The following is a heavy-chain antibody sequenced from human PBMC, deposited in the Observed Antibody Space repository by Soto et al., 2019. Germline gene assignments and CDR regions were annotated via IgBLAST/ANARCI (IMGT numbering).Heavy chain of an antibody. Sequence: QMQLVQSGPEVKKPGTSVKVSCKASGFTFTSSAVQWVRQARGQRLEWIGWIVVGSGNTNYAQKFQEKVTITRGMSTSTAYMELSSLRSEDTAVYYCAAELITMIVGAPAFDIWGRGTMVTVSS. J-gene: IGHJ3*02. CDR1: GFTFTSSA. V-gene: IGHV1-58*01. CDR2: IVVGSGNT. D-gene: IGHD3-22*01. CDR3: AAELITMIVGAPAFDI.